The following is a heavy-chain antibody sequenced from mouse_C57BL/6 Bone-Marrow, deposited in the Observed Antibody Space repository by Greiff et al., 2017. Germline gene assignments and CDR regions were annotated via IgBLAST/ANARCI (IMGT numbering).Heavy chain of an antibody. CDR3: ARSHYSNYVWYFDV. CDR2: IDPNSGGT. V-gene: IGHV1-72*01. D-gene: IGHD2-5*01. CDR1: GYTFTSYW. Sequence: QVQLQQPGAELVKPGASVKLSCKASGYTFTSYWMHWVKQRPGRGLEWIGRIDPNSGGTKYNEKFKSKATLTVDKPSSTAYMQLSSLTSEDSAVYYCARSHYSNYVWYFDVWGTGTTVTVSS. J-gene: IGHJ1*03.